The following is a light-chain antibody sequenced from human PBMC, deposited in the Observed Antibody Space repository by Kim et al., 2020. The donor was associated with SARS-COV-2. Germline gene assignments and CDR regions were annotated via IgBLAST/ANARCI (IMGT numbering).Light chain of an antibody. CDR3: QQYNNWPPLT. CDR2: DAS. J-gene: IGKJ4*01. V-gene: IGKV3-15*01. Sequence: SPGERATLSCRASHSVRSSLAWYQQKPGQAPRLLIYDASTRATGIPARFSGSGSGTEFTLTISSLQSEDFGLYYCQQYNNWPPLTFGGGTKVDIK. CDR1: HSVRSS.